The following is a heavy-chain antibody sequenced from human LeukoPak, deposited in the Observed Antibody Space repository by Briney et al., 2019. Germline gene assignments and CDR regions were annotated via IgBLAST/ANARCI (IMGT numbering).Heavy chain of an antibody. J-gene: IGHJ4*02. Sequence: TGGSLRLSCAVSGFTFSSYGMHWVRQAPGKGLEWASVIYSGGSTYYADSVKGRFTISRDNSKNTLYLQMNSLRAEDTAVYCCARTDSGWHFDYWGQGTLVTVSS. D-gene: IGHD6-19*01. CDR1: GFTFSSYG. V-gene: IGHV3-53*01. CDR3: ARTDSGWHFDY. CDR2: IYSGGST.